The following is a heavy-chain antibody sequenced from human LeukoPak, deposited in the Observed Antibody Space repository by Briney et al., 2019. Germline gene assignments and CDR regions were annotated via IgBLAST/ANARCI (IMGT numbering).Heavy chain of an antibody. Sequence: SETLSLTCTVSGGSISSYYRSWIRQPPGKGLEWIGYIYYSGSTNYNPSLKSRVTISVDTSKNQFSLKLSSVTAADTAVYYCARGRKNILTGYYHYYYMDVWGKGTTVTVSS. CDR2: IYYSGST. CDR3: ARGRKNILTGYYHYYYMDV. CDR1: GGSISSYY. J-gene: IGHJ6*03. D-gene: IGHD3-9*01. V-gene: IGHV4-59*01.